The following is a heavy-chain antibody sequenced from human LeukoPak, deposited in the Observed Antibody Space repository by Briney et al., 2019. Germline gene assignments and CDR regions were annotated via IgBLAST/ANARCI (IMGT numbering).Heavy chain of an antibody. D-gene: IGHD3-10*01. CDR2: IHTSGNT. J-gene: IGHJ4*02. Sequence: SETLSLTCTVSGASISSYYWSWIRQPAGKGLEWIGRIHTSGNTNYNSSLKSRVTMSVDTSENQFSLKLSSVTAADTAVYFCARDPLLWFGESHFDYWGQGTLVTVSS. CDR3: ARDPLLWFGESHFDY. CDR1: GASISSYY. V-gene: IGHV4-4*07.